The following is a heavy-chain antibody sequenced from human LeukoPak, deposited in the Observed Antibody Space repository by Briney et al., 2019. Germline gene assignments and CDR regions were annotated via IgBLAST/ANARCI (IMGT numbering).Heavy chain of an antibody. CDR1: GGSISCYY. Sequence: PSETVSLTCTVSGGSISCYYCSWIRQPPGEGLEWIGYIYYSGSTNYNPSLKSRVTISADTSKNQFSLKLSSVTAADTAVYYCASGGDRGFDYWGQGTLVTVSS. V-gene: IGHV4-59*01. CDR2: IYYSGST. J-gene: IGHJ4*02. D-gene: IGHD2-21*02. CDR3: ASGGDRGFDY.